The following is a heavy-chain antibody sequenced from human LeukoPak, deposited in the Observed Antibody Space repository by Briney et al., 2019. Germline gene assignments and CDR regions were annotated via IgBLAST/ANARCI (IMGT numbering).Heavy chain of an antibody. J-gene: IGHJ4*02. CDR3: ARNYGGNGDY. CDR1: GFTVSNNY. D-gene: IGHD4-23*01. V-gene: IGHV3-53*01. Sequence: GGSLRTSCAASGFTVSNNYMTWVRQAPGKGLEWLSVIYSGGSTYYADSVKGRFTISRDNSKNTLHLQMNNLRVEDTAVYYCARNYGGNGDYWGQGTLVTVSS. CDR2: IYSGGST.